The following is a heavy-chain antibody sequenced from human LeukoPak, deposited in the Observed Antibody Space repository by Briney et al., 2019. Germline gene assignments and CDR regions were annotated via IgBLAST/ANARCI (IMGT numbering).Heavy chain of an antibody. CDR3: ALLAVASDFDY. Sequence: GGSLRLSCAASGFTFSSYEMNWVRQAPGKGLEWVANIGYSGRTIYYADSVKGRFTISRDNAKNSLYLQMNSLRVEDTAVYYCALLAVASDFDYWVQGALVTVSS. J-gene: IGHJ4*02. D-gene: IGHD6-19*01. CDR1: GFTFSSYE. V-gene: IGHV3-48*03. CDR2: IGYSGRTI.